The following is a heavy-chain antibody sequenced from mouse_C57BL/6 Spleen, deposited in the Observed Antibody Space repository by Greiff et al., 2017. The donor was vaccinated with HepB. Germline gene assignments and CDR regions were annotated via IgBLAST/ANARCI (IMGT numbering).Heavy chain of an antibody. CDR1: GYTFTSYW. J-gene: IGHJ3*01. Sequence: VKLMESGAELAKPGASVKLSCKASGYTFTSYWMHWVKQRPGQGLEWIGYINPSSGYTKYNQKFKDKATLTADKSSSTAYMQLSSLTYEDSAVYYCARGYDGYYEGFAYWGQGTLVTVSA. CDR3: ARGYDGYYEGFAY. CDR2: INPSSGYT. V-gene: IGHV1-7*01. D-gene: IGHD2-3*01.